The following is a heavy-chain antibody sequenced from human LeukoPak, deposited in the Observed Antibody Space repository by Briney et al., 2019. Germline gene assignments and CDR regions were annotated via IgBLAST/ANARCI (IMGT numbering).Heavy chain of an antibody. Sequence: SQTLSLTCAVSGGSISSGGYSWSWIRQPPGKGLEWIGYIYHSGSTYYNPSLKSRVTISVDTSKNQFSLKLSSVTAADTAVYYCARPRPGTSLDAFDIWGQGTMVTVSS. V-gene: IGHV4-30-2*03. CDR2: IYHSGST. CDR3: ARPRPGTSLDAFDI. J-gene: IGHJ3*02. D-gene: IGHD6-6*01. CDR1: GGSISSGGYS.